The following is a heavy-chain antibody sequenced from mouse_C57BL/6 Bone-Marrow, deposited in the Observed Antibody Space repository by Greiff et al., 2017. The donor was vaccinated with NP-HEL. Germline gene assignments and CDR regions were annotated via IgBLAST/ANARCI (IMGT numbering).Heavy chain of an antibody. D-gene: IGHD1-1*01. Sequence: VQLQQPGAELVKPGASVKLSCKASGYTFTTYWMQWVKQRPGQGLEWIGEIDPSDSYTNYNQKFKGKATLTVDTASSTANMQLSSLTSEDSAVYYCARKAYYGRSYEFAYWGQGTRVTVSA. CDR3: ARKAYYGRSYEFAY. CDR2: IDPSDSYT. J-gene: IGHJ3*01. CDR1: GYTFTTYW. V-gene: IGHV1-50*01.